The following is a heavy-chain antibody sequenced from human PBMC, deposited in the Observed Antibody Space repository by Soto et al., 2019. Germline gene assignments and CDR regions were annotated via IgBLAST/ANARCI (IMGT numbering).Heavy chain of an antibody. CDR1: GFTFSSYS. J-gene: IGHJ5*02. CDR2: ISSSSSYI. CDR3: ARARHYDFWSGRKPELDP. D-gene: IGHD3-3*01. Sequence: GGSLRLSCAASGFTFSSYSMNWVSQAPGKGLEWVSSISSSSSYIYYADSVKGRFTISRDNAKNSLYLQMNSLRAEDTAVYYCARARHYDFWSGRKPELDPWGQGTLVTVSS. V-gene: IGHV3-21*01.